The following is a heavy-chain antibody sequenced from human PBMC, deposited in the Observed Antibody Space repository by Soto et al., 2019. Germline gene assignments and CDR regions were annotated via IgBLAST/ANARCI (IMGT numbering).Heavy chain of an antibody. CDR1: GGSISSYF. J-gene: IGHJ5*02. Sequence: SETLSLTCTVSGGSISSYFWSWIRQPPGKGLEWIGYIYYSGSTNYNPSLKSRVTISVDTSKNQFSLKLSSVTAADTAVYYCARLGGIAARPDGRNWFDPWGQGTLVTVSS. D-gene: IGHD6-6*01. CDR3: ARLGGIAARPDGRNWFDP. CDR2: IYYSGST. V-gene: IGHV4-59*08.